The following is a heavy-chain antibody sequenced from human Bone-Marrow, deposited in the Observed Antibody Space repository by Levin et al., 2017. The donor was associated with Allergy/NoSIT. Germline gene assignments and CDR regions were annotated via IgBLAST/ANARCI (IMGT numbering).Heavy chain of an antibody. CDR1: GGSISSYY. J-gene: IGHJ4*02. V-gene: IGHV4-4*07. CDR3: ARGYCSGGSCYPPDY. CDR2: IYTSGST. D-gene: IGHD2-15*01. Sequence: SCTVSGGSISSYYWSWIRQPAGKGLEWIGRIYTSGSTNYNPSLKSRVTMSVDTSKNQFSLKLSSVTAADTAVYYCARGYCSGGSCYPPDYWGQGTLVTVSS.